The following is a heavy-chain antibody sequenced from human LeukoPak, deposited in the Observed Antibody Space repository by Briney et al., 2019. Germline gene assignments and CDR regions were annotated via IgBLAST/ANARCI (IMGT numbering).Heavy chain of an antibody. CDR2: ISGSGGST. CDR1: GFTFSSYA. J-gene: IGHJ4*02. CDR3: AKAGYSYLTAFDY. V-gene: IGHV3-23*01. D-gene: IGHD5-18*01. Sequence: GGALRLSCAASGFTFSSYAMSWFRQAPGKGLEWVSAISGSGGSTYYADSVKGRFTISRDNSKNTLYLQMNSLRAEDTAVYYCAKAGYSYLTAFDYWGQGTLVTVSS.